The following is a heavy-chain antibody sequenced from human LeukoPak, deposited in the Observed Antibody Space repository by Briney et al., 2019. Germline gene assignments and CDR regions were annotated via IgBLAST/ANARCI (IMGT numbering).Heavy chain of an antibody. Sequence: KPGGSLRLSCAASGFTFSDYNMNWVRQAPGKGLEWVSSISRSSYYIYYTDSVKGRFTISRDNAKNTLYLQMNSLRADDTAVYYCARDFDRYYFDYWGQGSLVTVSS. D-gene: IGHD3-9*01. V-gene: IGHV3-21*01. CDR2: ISRSSYYI. CDR3: ARDFDRYYFDY. J-gene: IGHJ4*02. CDR1: GFTFSDYN.